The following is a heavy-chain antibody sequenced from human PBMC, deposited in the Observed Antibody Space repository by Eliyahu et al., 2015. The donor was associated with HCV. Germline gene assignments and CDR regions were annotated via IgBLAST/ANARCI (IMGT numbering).Heavy chain of an antibody. Sequence: QVQLVESGGGVVQPGRSLRLSCXAAGFPFSSYGXHWVRQAPGKGLEWVAVIWYDGSNKYYADSVKGRFTISRDNSKNTLYLQMNSLRAEDTAVYYCAGELDPYYGMDVWGQGTTVTVSS. CDR3: AGELDPYYGMDV. V-gene: IGHV3-33*01. J-gene: IGHJ6*02. CDR2: IWYDGSNK. D-gene: IGHD1-1*01. CDR1: GFPFSSYG.